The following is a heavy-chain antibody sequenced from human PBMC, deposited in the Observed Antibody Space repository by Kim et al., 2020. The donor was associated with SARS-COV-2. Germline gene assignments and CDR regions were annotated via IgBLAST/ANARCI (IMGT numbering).Heavy chain of an antibody. CDR3: VRDYDWGFDL. Sequence: AIYYGDSVEGRFTISRDNAQDSLYLQMNSLRVEDTAVYYCVRDYDWGFDLWGQGTMITVSS. J-gene: IGHJ3*01. D-gene: IGHD7-27*01. CDR2: AI. V-gene: IGHV3-48*03.